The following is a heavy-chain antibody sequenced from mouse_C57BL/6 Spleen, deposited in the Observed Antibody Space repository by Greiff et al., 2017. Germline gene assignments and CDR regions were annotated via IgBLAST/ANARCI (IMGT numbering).Heavy chain of an antibody. CDR3: AREGDYEYAMDY. CDR2: ISYDGSN. J-gene: IGHJ4*01. CDR1: GYSITSGYY. Sequence: EVQLQESGPGLVKPSQSLSLTCSVTGYSITSGYYWNWIRQFPGNKLEWMGYISYDGSNNYNPSLKNRISITRDTSKNQFFLKLNSVTTEDTATYYCAREGDYEYAMDYWGQGTSVTVSS. V-gene: IGHV3-6*01. D-gene: IGHD1-1*01.